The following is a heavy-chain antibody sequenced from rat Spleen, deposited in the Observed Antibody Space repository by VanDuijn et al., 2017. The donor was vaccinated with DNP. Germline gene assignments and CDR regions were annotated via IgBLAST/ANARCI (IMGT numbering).Heavy chain of an antibody. J-gene: IGHJ2*01. CDR2: ISYSGSP. CDR1: GYSITSNY. Sequence: EVQLQESGPGLVKPSQSLSLTCSVTGYSITSNYWGWVRQFPGNKMEYIGHISYSGSPNYNPSLKSRISITSDTSKNQFFLHLNSVTNDDTATYYCARWVWYFDYWGQGVIVTVSS. CDR3: ARWVWYFDY. V-gene: IGHV3-1*01.